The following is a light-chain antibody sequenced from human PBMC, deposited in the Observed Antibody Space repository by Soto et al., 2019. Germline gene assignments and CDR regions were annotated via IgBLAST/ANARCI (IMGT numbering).Light chain of an antibody. CDR1: QRVGVN. V-gene: IGKV3-15*01. J-gene: IGKJ1*01. CDR3: QQYDSWPRT. CDR2: HAS. Sequence: EIVMTQSPASLSVSPGETATLSCRASQRVGVNLAWYQQKPGQAPRLLIYHASTRATGVPARFSGSESGTDFTRTISSLQSEDIAFFYCQQYDSWPRTFCQGTKVEIK.